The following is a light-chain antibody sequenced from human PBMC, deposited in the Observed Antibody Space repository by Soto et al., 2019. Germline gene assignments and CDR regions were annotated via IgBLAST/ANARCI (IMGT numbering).Light chain of an antibody. Sequence: AIQLTQSPSSLSASVGDRVTITCRASQGIRSALGWYQQKPGKVPKLLIYAASTLQSGVPSRFSGSGSGTDFTLTISRLEPEDFAVYYCQQYGSSPETFGQGTKVDIK. CDR3: QQYGSSPET. CDR1: QGIRSA. J-gene: IGKJ1*01. V-gene: IGKV1-6*01. CDR2: AAS.